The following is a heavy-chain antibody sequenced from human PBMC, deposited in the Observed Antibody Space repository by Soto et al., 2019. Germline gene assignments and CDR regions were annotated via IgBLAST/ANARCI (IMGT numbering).Heavy chain of an antibody. Sequence: PGGSLRLSCAASGFTFSSYAMSWVRQAPGKGLEWVSAISGSGGSTYYADSVKGRFTISRDNSKNTLYLQMNSLRAEDTAVYYCAKVSGGSQQKAAAGPFDYWGQGPLVTVSS. CDR3: AKVSGGSQQKAAAGPFDY. V-gene: IGHV3-23*01. D-gene: IGHD6-13*01. CDR1: GFTFSSYA. CDR2: ISGSGGST. J-gene: IGHJ4*02.